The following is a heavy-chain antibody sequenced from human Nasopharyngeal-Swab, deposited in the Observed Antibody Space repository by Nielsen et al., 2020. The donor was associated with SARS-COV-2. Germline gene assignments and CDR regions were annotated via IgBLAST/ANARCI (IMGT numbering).Heavy chain of an antibody. Sequence: GESLKISCAASGFTFFSGHWMSWVRQAPGKGLEGVANIKPDGSEKYYVDSVKGRFTISRDNARNSLYLQINSLRAEDTAMYYCARESVSITTYIDHWGQGTLVTVSS. CDR2: IKPDGSEK. J-gene: IGHJ4*02. D-gene: IGHD4-11*01. CDR1: GFTFFSGHW. CDR3: ARESVSITTYIDH. V-gene: IGHV3-7*03.